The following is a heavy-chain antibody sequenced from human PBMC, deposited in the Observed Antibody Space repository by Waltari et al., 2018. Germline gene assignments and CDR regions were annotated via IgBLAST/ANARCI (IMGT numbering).Heavy chain of an antibody. CDR1: GGSISSHY. CDR3: ARESAHSSSYLWGHDAFDI. V-gene: IGHV4-59*11. CDR2: IYYSGST. J-gene: IGHJ3*02. Sequence: QVQLQESGPGLVKPSETLSLTCTVSGGSISSHYWSWIRQPPGKGLEWIGYIYYSGSTNYNPSLKSRVTISVDTSKNQFSLKLSSVTAADTAVYYCARESAHSSSYLWGHDAFDIWGQGTMVTVSS. D-gene: IGHD6-13*01.